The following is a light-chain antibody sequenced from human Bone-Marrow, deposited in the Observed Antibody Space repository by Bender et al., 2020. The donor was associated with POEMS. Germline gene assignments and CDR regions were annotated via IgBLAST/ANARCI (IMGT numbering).Light chain of an antibody. J-gene: IGLJ2*01. Sequence: QSALAQPRSVAGPPGQSVTISCTGTSSDVGAYNSVSWYQQHPGKAPKLIIYDVTQRPSGVPDRFSGSKSGNTASLTISGLQAEDEADYYCSSYTSSNNLVFGGGTRLTVL. CDR1: SSDVGAYNS. V-gene: IGLV2-11*01. CDR3: SSYTSSNNLV. CDR2: DVT.